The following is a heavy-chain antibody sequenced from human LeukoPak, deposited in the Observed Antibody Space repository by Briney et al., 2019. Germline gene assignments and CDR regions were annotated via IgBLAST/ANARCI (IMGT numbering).Heavy chain of an antibody. Sequence: GSLRLSCAASWFTFSRYSMSWVRQAPGQGLEWVSRFSDSGFNTYYADSVKGRFTISRDNSENTLYLQMNSLRAEDTAVYYCAKGSREGGNYYIFDYWGQGTLVTVSS. V-gene: IGHV3-23*01. CDR3: AKGSREGGNYYIFDY. J-gene: IGHJ4*02. D-gene: IGHD1-26*01. CDR1: WFTFSRYS. CDR2: FSDSGFNT.